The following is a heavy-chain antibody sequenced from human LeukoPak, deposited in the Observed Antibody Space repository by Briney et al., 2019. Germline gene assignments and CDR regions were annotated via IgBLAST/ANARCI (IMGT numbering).Heavy chain of an antibody. CDR3: ARDKAGTSCYDY. J-gene: IGHJ4*02. Sequence: SETLSLTCTVSGGSISSYYWSWIRQPPGKGLEWIGYIYYSGSTNYNPSLRSRVTISVDTSKNQFSLKLSSVTAADTAVYYCARDKAGTSCYDYWGQGTLVTVSS. D-gene: IGHD2-2*01. CDR2: IYYSGST. CDR1: GGSISSYY. V-gene: IGHV4-59*01.